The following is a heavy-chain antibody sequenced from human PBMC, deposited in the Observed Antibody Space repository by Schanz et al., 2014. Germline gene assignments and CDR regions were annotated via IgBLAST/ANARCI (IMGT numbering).Heavy chain of an antibody. D-gene: IGHD5-18*01. CDR3: TRGGYSYALSAFDI. CDR2: ITAYNGDT. V-gene: IGHV1-18*01. J-gene: IGHJ3*02. CDR1: GYTFTSHG. Sequence: QVQLVQSGAELRKPGASVKVSCKASGYTFTSHGISWVRQAPGQGLEWMGWITAYNGDTNYALKLQGRVTMTTDTSTGTAYMELRSLRSDDTALYYCTRGGYSYALSAFDIWGRGTMVTVSS.